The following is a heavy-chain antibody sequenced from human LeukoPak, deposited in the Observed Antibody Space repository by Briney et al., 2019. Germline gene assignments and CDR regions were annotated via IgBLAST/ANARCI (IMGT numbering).Heavy chain of an antibody. CDR1: GLTFSIHW. D-gene: IGHD5-18*01. CDR3: ARGPHLALDTDDAFDI. CDR2: INQDGSDK. J-gene: IGHJ3*02. Sequence: GGSLRLSCAASGLTFSIHWMNWVRQAPGKGLECVANINQDGSDKYYVDSVKGRFTISRDNAENSLYLQMNSLRVEDTAVYYCARGPHLALDTDDAFDIWGQGTMVTVSS. V-gene: IGHV3-7*01.